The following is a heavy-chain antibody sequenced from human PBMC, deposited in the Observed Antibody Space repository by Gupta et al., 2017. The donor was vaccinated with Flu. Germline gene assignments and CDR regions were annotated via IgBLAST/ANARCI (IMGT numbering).Heavy chain of an antibody. J-gene: IGHJ4*02. D-gene: IGHD1-26*01. V-gene: IGHV3-9*01. Sequence: AAGSTFDDYAMHWVRQGPGKGLEWVSGISWNSDYTGYADSVKGRFTISRDNAKNSLYLQMNSLTPEDTAMYYCARAQVGAAEFDVWGPGTVVTVSS. CDR3: ARAQVGAAEFDV. CDR2: ISWNSDYT. CDR1: GSTFDDYA.